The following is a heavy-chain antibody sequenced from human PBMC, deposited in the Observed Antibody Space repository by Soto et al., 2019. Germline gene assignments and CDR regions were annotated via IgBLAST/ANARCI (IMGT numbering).Heavy chain of an antibody. J-gene: IGHJ6*02. D-gene: IGHD2-15*01. Sequence: EVQLVESGGGLVQPGGSLRLSCAASGFTYSSYWMHWVRQAPGKGLVWVSRINSDVSSTSYADSVKGRFTISRDNAKHTLYLRMSSLRAEDTAVYSCARETIGYCSGGSCYPYYYYDGMDVWGQGTTVTVSS. CDR2: INSDVSST. V-gene: IGHV3-74*01. CDR1: GFTYSSYW. CDR3: ARETIGYCSGGSCYPYYYYDGMDV.